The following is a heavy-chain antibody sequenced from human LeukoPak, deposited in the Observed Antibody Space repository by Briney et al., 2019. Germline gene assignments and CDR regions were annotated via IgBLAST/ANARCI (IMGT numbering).Heavy chain of an antibody. D-gene: IGHD3-9*01. CDR1: GFTFSSYA. J-gene: IGHJ4*02. CDR3: AKTWRPGLDFDWLLYFDY. CDR2: ISGSGGST. Sequence: GGSLRLPCAASGFTFSSYAMSWVRQAPGKGLEWVSAISGSGGSTYYADSVKGRFTISRDNSKNTLYLQMNSLRAEDTAVYYCAKTWRPGLDFDWLLYFDYWGQGTLVTVSS. V-gene: IGHV3-23*01.